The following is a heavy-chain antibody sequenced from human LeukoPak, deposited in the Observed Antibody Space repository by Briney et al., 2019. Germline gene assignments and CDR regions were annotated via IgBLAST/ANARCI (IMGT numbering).Heavy chain of an antibody. CDR3: AIDSRNGGDPGLYYFSQDYYIHV. CDR1: GFPITNHS. Sequence: WESLSLTCTISGFPITNHSGSWLRQPPGKGLEWVSSISTSSNIYYPHSVKGRFSISRDNAKDSLSLQMNSLRVEDTAVYYCAIDSRNGGDPGLYYFSQDYYIHVWGKGTTVTVSS. V-gene: IGHV3-69-1*02. J-gene: IGHJ6*03. CDR2: ISTSSNI. D-gene: IGHD2-21*02.